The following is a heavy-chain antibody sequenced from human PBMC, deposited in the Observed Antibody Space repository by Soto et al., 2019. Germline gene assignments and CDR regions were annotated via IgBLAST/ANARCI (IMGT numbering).Heavy chain of an antibody. V-gene: IGHV3-30*18. J-gene: IGHJ6*02. CDR2: ISYDGSNK. CDR3: AKDWDTAHYYYYGMDV. Sequence: GGSLRLSCAASGFTFSSYGMHWVRQAPGKGLEWVAVISYDGSNKYYADSVKGRFTISRDNSKNTLYLQMNSLRAEDTAVYYCAKDWDTAHYYYYGMDVWGQGTTVTVSS. D-gene: IGHD5-18*01. CDR1: GFTFSSYG.